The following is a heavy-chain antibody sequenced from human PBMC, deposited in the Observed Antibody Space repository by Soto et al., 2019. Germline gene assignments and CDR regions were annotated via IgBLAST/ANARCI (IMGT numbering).Heavy chain of an antibody. D-gene: IGHD1-1*01. Sequence: QVHLVQSGAEVKKPGASVKVSCKASGYTFTSYGITWVRQAPGQGLEWMGWISAHNGNTDYAQKLQGRVNGARDPFPGPGYMGPGGLGICEPGVYYCARGRYGDYWGQGALVTVSS. V-gene: IGHV1-18*01. CDR1: GYTFTSYG. CDR3: ARGRYGDY. CDR2: ISAHNGNT. J-gene: IGHJ4*02.